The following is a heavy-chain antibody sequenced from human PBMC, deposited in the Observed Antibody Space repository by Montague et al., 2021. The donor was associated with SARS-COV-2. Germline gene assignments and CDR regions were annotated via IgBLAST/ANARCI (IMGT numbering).Heavy chain of an antibody. CDR1: GFSLISDGVG. CDR3: AHSLLLSSLGDFDS. D-gene: IGHD2/OR15-2a*01. Sequence: PALVKPTQTLTLTCTFSGFSLISDGVGVGWIRQPPGKALEWLALIFWNDDKRYNSSLKNRLTVTKDTSKSQVVLTMTNMDPLDTGTYYCAHSLLLSSLGDFDSWGQGTLVTVAS. CDR2: IFWNDDK. J-gene: IGHJ4*02. V-gene: IGHV2-5*01.